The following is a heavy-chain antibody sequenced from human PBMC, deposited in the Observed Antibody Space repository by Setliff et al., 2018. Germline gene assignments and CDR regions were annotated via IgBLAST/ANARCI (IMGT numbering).Heavy chain of an antibody. CDR3: ARDRRNIVVAVVNAAFDI. D-gene: IGHD2-15*01. CDR2: ISTYNGKT. J-gene: IGHJ3*02. CDR1: GYIFTSYG. V-gene: IGHV1-18*01. Sequence: ASVKVSCKASGYIFTSYGFSWVRQAPGQGLEWMGWISTYNGKTNYAQKFQGRVTMTTDTSTSTAYMELRSLRSDDTAVYYCARDRRNIVVAVVNAAFDIWGQGTMVTV.